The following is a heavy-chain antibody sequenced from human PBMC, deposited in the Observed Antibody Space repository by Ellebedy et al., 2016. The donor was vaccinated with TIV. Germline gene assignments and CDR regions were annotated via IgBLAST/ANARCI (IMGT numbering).Heavy chain of an antibody. CDR2: IKRISEGATL. Sequence: GESLKISXAASGFSFTNAWLTWVRQTPGKGLEWVGRIKRISEGATLDYGASVKGRFAISRDDSQNMLYLQMNSLQTEDTGVYYCATERGATNNYYYGMDVWGQGTTVTVSS. D-gene: IGHD1/OR15-1a*01. CDR3: ATERGATNNYYYGMDV. CDR1: GFSFTNAW. J-gene: IGHJ6*02. V-gene: IGHV3-15*05.